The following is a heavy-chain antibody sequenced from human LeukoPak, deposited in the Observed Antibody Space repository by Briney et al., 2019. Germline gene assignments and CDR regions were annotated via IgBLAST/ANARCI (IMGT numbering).Heavy chain of an antibody. V-gene: IGHV3-30*18. CDR3: AKDWTSDYVFDY. D-gene: IGHD4-17*01. CDR1: GFSFSRSG. CDR2: ILYDGRNK. Sequence: GGSLRLSCAASGFSFSRSGMHWVRQAPGMGLEWVAVILYDGRNKYYTDSVKGRFTISRDNSKKTLYLQMNSLRAEDTAVYYCAKDWTSDYVFDYWGQGTLVTVSS. J-gene: IGHJ4*02.